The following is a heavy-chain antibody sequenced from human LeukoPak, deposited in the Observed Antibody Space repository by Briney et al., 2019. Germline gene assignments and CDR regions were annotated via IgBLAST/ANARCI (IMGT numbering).Heavy chain of an antibody. CDR3: ARESKYSGYPFDY. CDR2: VSSDGSGK. CDR1: GFTFSNYW. J-gene: IGHJ4*02. D-gene: IGHD5-12*01. V-gene: IGHV3-74*01. Sequence: GGSLRLSCAASGFTFSNYWMHWVRQAPAQGLVCVSRVSSDGSGKCYEDYVKGRFTITRNNAKNTLYLQMNSLRAEDTAVYYCARESKYSGYPFDYWGQGTLVSVSS.